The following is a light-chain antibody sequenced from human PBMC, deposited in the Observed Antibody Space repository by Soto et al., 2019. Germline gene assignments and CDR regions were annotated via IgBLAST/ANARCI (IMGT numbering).Light chain of an antibody. J-gene: IGKJ2*01. CDR3: HQYSFLYT. V-gene: IGKV1-5*01. CDR2: DAS. CDR1: QTISNW. Sequence: DIQMTQSPSTLSASVGDRVTITCRASQTISNWLAWYQQKPGKAPKLLIFDASTLESGVPSRFSGSGSGTEFTLTSSRLQPDDFASYYCHQYSFLYTFGQGTKLEIK.